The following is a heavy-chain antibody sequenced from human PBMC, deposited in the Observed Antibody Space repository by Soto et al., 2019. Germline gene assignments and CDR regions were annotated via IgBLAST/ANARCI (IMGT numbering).Heavy chain of an antibody. CDR3: ARDPETLLRYFDWTYYYGMDV. CDR1: GDSVSSNSAA. D-gene: IGHD3-9*01. CDR2: TYYRSKWYN. V-gene: IGHV6-1*01. J-gene: IGHJ6*02. Sequence: PSQTLSLTCVLSGDSVSSNSAAWNWIRQSPSRGLEWLGRTYYRSKWYNDYAVSVKSRITINPDTSKNQFSLQLNSVTPEDTAVYYCARDPETLLRYFDWTYYYGMDVWGQGTTVTVSS.